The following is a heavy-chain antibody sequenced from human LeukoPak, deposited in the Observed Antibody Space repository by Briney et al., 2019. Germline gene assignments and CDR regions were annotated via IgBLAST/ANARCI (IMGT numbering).Heavy chain of an antibody. J-gene: IGHJ6*02. CDR3: ARVATDRYYYYGMDV. D-gene: IGHD5-12*01. V-gene: IGHV3-64*01. CDR1: GFTFSSYA. CDR2: ISSNGGST. Sequence: GGSLRLSCAASGFTFSSYAMHWVRQAPGKGLEYVSAISSNGGSTYYANSVKGRFTISRDNSKNTLYLQMGSLRAEDTAVYYCARVATDRYYYYGMDVWGQGTTVTVSS.